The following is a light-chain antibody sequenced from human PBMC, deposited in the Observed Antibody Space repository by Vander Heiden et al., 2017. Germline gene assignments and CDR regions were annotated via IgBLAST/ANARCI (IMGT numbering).Light chain of an antibody. CDR1: QSLLYSNGNTY. CDR3: MQPLHTPWT. V-gene: IGKV2-28*01. J-gene: IGKJ1*01. Sequence: EIVMTQSPLSLPVTPGEPASISCSSSQSLLYSNGNTYVDWYLQKPGQSPQLLIYLVSNRASGVPDRFSGSGSGTDFTLRISRVEAEDVGVYYCMQPLHTPWTFGQGTKVEIK. CDR2: LVS.